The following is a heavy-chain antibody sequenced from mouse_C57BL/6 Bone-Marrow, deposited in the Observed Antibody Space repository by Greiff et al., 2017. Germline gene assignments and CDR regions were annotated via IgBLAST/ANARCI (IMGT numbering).Heavy chain of an antibody. Sequence: EVMLVESGRGLVKPGRPLKLSCAASGFTFSDYGMHWVRQAPEKGLVWVAYISSGSSTIYYADTVKGRFTISRDNAKNTLFLQMTSLRSEDAAMYYCARPGGSPMADWGQGTSVTVSS. V-gene: IGHV5-17*01. CDR1: GFTFSDYG. J-gene: IGHJ4*01. CDR3: ARPGGSPMAD. CDR2: ISSGSSTI.